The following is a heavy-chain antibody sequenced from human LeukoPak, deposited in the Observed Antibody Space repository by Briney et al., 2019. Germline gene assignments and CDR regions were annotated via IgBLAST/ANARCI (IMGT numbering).Heavy chain of an antibody. CDR1: GYTFTSYG. D-gene: IGHD6-19*01. V-gene: IGHV1-18*01. Sequence: ASVKVSCKASGYTFTSYGISWVRQAPGQGLEWMGWISAYNGNTNYAQKLQGRVTLTTDTSTSTAYMELRSLRSDDTAVYYCAGDREQWPGYRSFDYWGQGTLVTVSS. CDR2: ISAYNGNT. CDR3: AGDREQWPGYRSFDY. J-gene: IGHJ4*02.